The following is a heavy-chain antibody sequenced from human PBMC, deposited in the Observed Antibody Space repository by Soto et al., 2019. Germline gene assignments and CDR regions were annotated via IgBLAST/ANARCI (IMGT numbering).Heavy chain of an antibody. CDR2: INHSGST. J-gene: IGHJ3*02. CDR3: ASLGYCSGGSCYYDAFDI. Sequence: SETLSLTCAVYGGSFSGYYWSWIRQPPGKGLEWIGEINHSGSTNYNPSLKRRVTISVDTSKNQFSLKLSSVTAADTAVYYCASLGYCSGGSCYYDAFDIWGQGTMVTVSS. V-gene: IGHV4-34*01. D-gene: IGHD2-15*01. CDR1: GGSFSGYY.